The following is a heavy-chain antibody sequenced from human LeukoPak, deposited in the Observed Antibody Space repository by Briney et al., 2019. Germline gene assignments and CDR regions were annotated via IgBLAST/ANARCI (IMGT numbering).Heavy chain of an antibody. CDR1: GFTVSSNY. Sequence: GGSLRLSCAASGFTVSSNYMSWVRQAPGKGLEWVSVIYSGGSTYYADSVKGRFTISRDNSKNTLYLQMNSLRAEDTAVYYCAVWFGELTSDYWGQGTLVTVSS. D-gene: IGHD3-10*01. J-gene: IGHJ4*02. CDR3: AVWFGELTSDY. CDR2: IYSGGST. V-gene: IGHV3-53*01.